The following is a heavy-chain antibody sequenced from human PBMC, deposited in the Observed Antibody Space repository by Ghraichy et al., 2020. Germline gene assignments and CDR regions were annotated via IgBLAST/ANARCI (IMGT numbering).Heavy chain of an antibody. CDR2: IKSKTDGGTT. J-gene: IGHJ6*02. CDR1: GFTFSNAW. Sequence: GESLNISCAASGFTFSNAWMSWVRQAPGKGLEWVGRIKSKTDGGTTDYAAPVKGRFTISRDDSKNTLYLQMNSLKTEDTAVYYCTTENCSSTSCWNYYYGIDVWGQGTTVTVSS. D-gene: IGHD2-2*01. CDR3: TTENCSSTSCWNYYYGIDV. V-gene: IGHV3-15*01.